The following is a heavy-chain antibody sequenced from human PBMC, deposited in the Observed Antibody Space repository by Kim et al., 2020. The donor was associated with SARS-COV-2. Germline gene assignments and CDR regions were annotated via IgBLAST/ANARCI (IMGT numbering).Heavy chain of an antibody. V-gene: IGHV4-34*01. J-gene: IGHJ6*03. CDR3: AREAVPAALYYYYYLDV. Sequence: SETLSLTCAVYGGSFSGYYWSWIRQPPGKGLEWIGEINHSRSTNYNPSLKSRVTISVDTSKNQFYLNLSSVTAADTAVYFCAREAVPAALYYYYYLDVWGKGAKATVSS. D-gene: IGHD2-2*01. CDR2: INHSRST. CDR1: GGSFSGYY.